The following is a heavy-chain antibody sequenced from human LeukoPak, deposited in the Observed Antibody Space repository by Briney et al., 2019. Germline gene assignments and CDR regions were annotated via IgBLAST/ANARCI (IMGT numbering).Heavy chain of an antibody. V-gene: IGHV1-46*01. Sequence: ASVTVSCKASGYTFTTNYIHWVRQAPGQGLEWMGMIYPRDGSTSYAQKFQGRVTVTRDTSTSTVHMELSGLRSEDTAVYYCARDQEGFDYWGQGTLVTVSS. J-gene: IGHJ4*02. CDR3: ARDQEGFDY. CDR1: GYTFTTNY. CDR2: IYPRDGST.